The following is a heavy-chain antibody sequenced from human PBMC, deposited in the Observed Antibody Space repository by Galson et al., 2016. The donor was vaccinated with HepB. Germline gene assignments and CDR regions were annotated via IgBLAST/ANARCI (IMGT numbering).Heavy chain of an antibody. V-gene: IGHV3-64D*06. CDR2: ISSNEINT. CDR1: DFVFSAYA. Sequence: SLRLSCAASDFVFSAYAMHWVRQVPGKGPEYVSSISSNEINTYYADSVKGRFTVSRDNSKNMLYLQMSNLRMEDTGVYYCVKPADGYYFYMEVWGKGTTV. CDR3: VKPADGYYFYMEV. D-gene: IGHD3-22*01. J-gene: IGHJ6*03.